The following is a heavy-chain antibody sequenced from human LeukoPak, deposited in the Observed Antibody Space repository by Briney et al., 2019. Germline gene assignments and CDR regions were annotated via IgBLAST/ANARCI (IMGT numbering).Heavy chain of an antibody. Sequence: PSETLSLTCTVSGGSISSYYWSWIRQPPGKGLEWIGYIYYSGSTNYNPSLKSRVTISVDTSKNQFSLKLSSVTAADTAVYYCARDSYGIAAAGTTGYFDLWGRGTLVTVSS. CDR1: GGSISSYY. CDR2: IYYSGST. V-gene: IGHV4-59*01. J-gene: IGHJ2*01. D-gene: IGHD6-13*01. CDR3: ARDSYGIAAAGTTGYFDL.